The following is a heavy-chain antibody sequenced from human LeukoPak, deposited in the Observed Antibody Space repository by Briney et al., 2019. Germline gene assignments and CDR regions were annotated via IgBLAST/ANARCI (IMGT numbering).Heavy chain of an antibody. CDR2: ISGSGGST. CDR3: AKDDYYDSSGRLYY. Sequence: PGGSLRLSCAASGFTFSSYAMSWVRQAPGKGLEWVSAISGSGGSTYYADSVKGRFTISRDNSKNTLYLQMNSLRAEDTAVYYCAKDDYYDSSGRLYYWGQGTMVTVSS. V-gene: IGHV3-23*01. D-gene: IGHD3-22*01. CDR1: GFTFSSYA. J-gene: IGHJ4*02.